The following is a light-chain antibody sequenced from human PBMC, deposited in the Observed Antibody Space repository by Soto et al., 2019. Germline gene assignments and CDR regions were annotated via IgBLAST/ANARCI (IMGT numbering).Light chain of an antibody. V-gene: IGKV1-39*01. CDR3: QQSYSTLWT. J-gene: IGKJ1*01. Sequence: DIQMTQSPSTLSASVGDRFTITCRASQSISSWLAWYHQKPGKAPKLLIYAASSLQSGVPSRFSGSGSGTDFTLTISSLQPEDFATYYCQQSYSTLWTFGQGTKVDIK. CDR2: AAS. CDR1: QSISSW.